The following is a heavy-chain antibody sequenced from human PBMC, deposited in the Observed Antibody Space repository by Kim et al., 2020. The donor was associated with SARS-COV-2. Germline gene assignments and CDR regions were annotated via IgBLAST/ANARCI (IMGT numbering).Heavy chain of an antibody. J-gene: IGHJ4*02. CDR3: TSRDYYGSGSYTY. Sequence: GGSLRLSCAASGFTFSGSAMHWVRQASGKGLEWVGRIRSKANSYATAYAASVKGRFTISRDDSKNTAYLQMNSLKTEDTAVYYCTSRDYYGSGSYTYWGQGTLVTVSS. CDR1: GFTFSGSA. V-gene: IGHV3-73*01. D-gene: IGHD3-10*01. CDR2: IRSKANSYAT.